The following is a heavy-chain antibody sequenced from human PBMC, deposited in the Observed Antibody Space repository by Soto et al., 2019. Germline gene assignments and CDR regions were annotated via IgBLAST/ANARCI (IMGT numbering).Heavy chain of an antibody. Sequence: GESLKISCAASGFTFSSYAMHWVRQAPGKGLEYVSAISSNGGSTYYANSVKGRFTISRDNSKNTLYLQMGSLRAEDMAVYYCAGGLWFGELDHWGQGTLVTVSS. CDR2: ISSNGGST. D-gene: IGHD3-10*01. CDR1: GFTFSSYA. J-gene: IGHJ1*01. V-gene: IGHV3-64*01. CDR3: AGGLWFGELDH.